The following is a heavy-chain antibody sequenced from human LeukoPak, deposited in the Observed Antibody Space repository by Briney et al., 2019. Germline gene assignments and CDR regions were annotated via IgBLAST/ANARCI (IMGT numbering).Heavy chain of an antibody. V-gene: IGHV4-30-2*01. CDR3: ARDRRTWYSNYVQTGGAFDI. Sequence: NPSQTLSLTCAVSSGSVSSGGYSWSWIRHPPGKGLEWIGYIYHSGSTYHNPSLKSRVTISLDRSKNQFSLKLSSVTAADTAVYHCARDRRTWYSNYVQTGGAFDIWGQGTMVTVSS. CDR1: SGSVSSGGYS. CDR2: IYHSGST. D-gene: IGHD4-11*01. J-gene: IGHJ3*02.